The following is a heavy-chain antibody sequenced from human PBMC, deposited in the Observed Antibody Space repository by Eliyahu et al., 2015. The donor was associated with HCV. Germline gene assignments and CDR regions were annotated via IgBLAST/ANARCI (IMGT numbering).Heavy chain of an antibody. CDR2: ITWNGDIT. J-gene: IGHJ6*02. Sequence: EMHLVESGGGLVQPGXSLRLSCVASXFAFEDXAMHWVRQAPGXGLEXVSGITWNGDITGYADSVKGRFTISRDNAKNSLYLQLNSLRPEDTAFYFCAKDVGSGVDLEGTAVIYYYGVDVWGPGTTVTVSS. D-gene: IGHD5-12*01. CDR1: XFAFEDXA. CDR3: AKDVGSGVDLEGTAVIYYYGVDV. V-gene: IGHV3-9*01.